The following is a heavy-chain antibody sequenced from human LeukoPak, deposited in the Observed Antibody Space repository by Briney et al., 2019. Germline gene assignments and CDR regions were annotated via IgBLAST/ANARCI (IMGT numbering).Heavy chain of an antibody. Sequence: GGSLRLSCAASGFTFSSYWMSWVRQAPGKGLEWVANIKQDGSEKYYADSVKGRFTISRDNSKNTLYLQMNSLRAEDTAVYYCAKDRIAAAGFMSIIDYWGQGTLVTVSS. CDR3: AKDRIAAAGFMSIIDY. D-gene: IGHD6-13*01. CDR2: IKQDGSEK. V-gene: IGHV3-7*01. J-gene: IGHJ4*02. CDR1: GFTFSSYW.